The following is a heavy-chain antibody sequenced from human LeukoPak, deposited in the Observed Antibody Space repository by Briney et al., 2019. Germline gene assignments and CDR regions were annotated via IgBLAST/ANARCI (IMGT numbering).Heavy chain of an antibody. D-gene: IGHD1-14*01. J-gene: IGHJ4*02. CDR3: ARSPEYYFDY. V-gene: IGHV4-31*03. CDR2: IYYSGST. Sequence: PPQTLSLTCTVSGGSISSGGYYWSWIRQHPGKGLEWIGYIYYSGSTYYNPSLKSRVTISVDTSENQFSLKLTSVTAADTAVYYCARSPEYYFDYWGQGTLVTVSS. CDR1: GGSISSGGYY.